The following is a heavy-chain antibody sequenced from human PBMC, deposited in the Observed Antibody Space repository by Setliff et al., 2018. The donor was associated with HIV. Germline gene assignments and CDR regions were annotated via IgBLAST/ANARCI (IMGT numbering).Heavy chain of an antibody. J-gene: IGHJ4*02. Sequence: SETLSLTCTVSGGSISSYYWSWIRQSPGKGLEWLGYIYYSGSTNYNPSLKSRVTISVDTSKNQFSLRLTSVTAADTAVYYCARNTRAGDFDYWGQGTLVTVSS. CDR2: IYYSGST. D-gene: IGHD3-10*01. CDR1: GGSISSYY. CDR3: ARNTRAGDFDY. V-gene: IGHV4-59*08.